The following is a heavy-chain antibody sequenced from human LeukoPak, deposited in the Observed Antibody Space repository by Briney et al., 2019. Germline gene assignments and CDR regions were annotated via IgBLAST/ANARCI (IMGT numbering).Heavy chain of an antibody. Sequence: GGSLRLSCAASGFTFSSYWMSWVRQAPGKGLEWVANIKQDGSEKYYVDSVKGRFTISRDNAKNSLYLQMNSLRAEDTAVYYCARAPMLMATRGFFDYWGQGTLVTVSS. CDR1: GFTFSSYW. V-gene: IGHV3-7*04. J-gene: IGHJ4*02. CDR3: ARAPMLMATRGFFDY. D-gene: IGHD5-24*01. CDR2: IKQDGSEK.